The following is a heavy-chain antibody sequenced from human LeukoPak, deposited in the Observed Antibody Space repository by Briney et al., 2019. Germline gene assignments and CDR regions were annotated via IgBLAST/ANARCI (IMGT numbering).Heavy chain of an antibody. J-gene: IGHJ4*02. Sequence: SQTLSLTCTVSGGSISSGGYYWSWIRQHPGKGLEWIGYIYYSGSTYYNPSLKSRVTISVDTSKNQFSLKLSSVTAADTAVYYCAGDISGAGLTYFDYWGQGTLVTVSS. V-gene: IGHV4-31*03. D-gene: IGHD6-19*01. CDR3: AGDISGAGLTYFDY. CDR2: IYYSGST. CDR1: GGSISSGGYY.